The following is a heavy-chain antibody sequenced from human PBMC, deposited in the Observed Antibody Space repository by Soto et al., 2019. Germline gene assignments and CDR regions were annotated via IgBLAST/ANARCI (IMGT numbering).Heavy chain of an antibody. J-gene: IGHJ3*02. CDR3: AREYGSRSWYHYDAFDM. Sequence: ASVKVSCKASGYTFTSYGISWVRRAPGQGLEWMGWISAYNGNTNYAQKLQGRVTMTTDTSTSTAYMELRSLRSDDTAVYYCAREYGSRSWYHYDAFDMWGQRTLVTVTS. CDR2: ISAYNGNT. D-gene: IGHD6-13*01. V-gene: IGHV1-18*01. CDR1: GYTFTSYG.